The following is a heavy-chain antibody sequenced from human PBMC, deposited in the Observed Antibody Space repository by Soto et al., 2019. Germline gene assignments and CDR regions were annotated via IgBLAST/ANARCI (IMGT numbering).Heavy chain of an antibody. D-gene: IGHD3-22*01. CDR1: GGSFSSYS. Sequence: ASVKVSCKASGGSFSSYSINWMRQAPGQGLAWMGGIIPIFGAPNYARGFQGRVTITADESTSTVYMELSSLRSEDTAVYYCARGNSYHYDSSGYKSPFQHWGQGTLVTVSS. V-gene: IGHV1-69*13. J-gene: IGHJ4*02. CDR2: IIPIFGAP. CDR3: ARGNSYHYDSSGYKSPFQH.